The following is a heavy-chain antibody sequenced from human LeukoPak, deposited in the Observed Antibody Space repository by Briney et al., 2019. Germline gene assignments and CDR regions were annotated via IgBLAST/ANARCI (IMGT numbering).Heavy chain of an antibody. CDR3: ARVYQGYCSSTSCYHYFDY. CDR1: GYTFTGYY. D-gene: IGHD2-2*01. CDR2: INPNSGGT. V-gene: IGHV1-2*02. J-gene: IGHJ4*02. Sequence: ASVKVSCKASGYTFTGYYMHWVRQALGQGLEWTGWINPNSGGTNYAQKFQGRVTMTRDTSISTAYMELSRLRSDDTAVYYCARVYQGYCSSTSCYHYFDYWGQGTLVTVSS.